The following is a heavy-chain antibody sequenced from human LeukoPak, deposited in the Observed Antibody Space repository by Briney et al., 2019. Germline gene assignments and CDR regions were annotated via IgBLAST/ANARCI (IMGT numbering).Heavy chain of an antibody. Sequence: PSETLSLTCTVSGGSISSTSSFWGWIRQPPGKGLEWIGTIYYSGNSYYNPSLKSRVTISVDTSKNQFSLRLSSVTAADTAVYYCASEPLTIFGVVAEHDYWGQGTLVTVSS. D-gene: IGHD3-3*01. CDR1: GGSISSTSSF. V-gene: IGHV4-39*01. CDR2: IYYSGNS. J-gene: IGHJ4*02. CDR3: ASEPLTIFGVVAEHDY.